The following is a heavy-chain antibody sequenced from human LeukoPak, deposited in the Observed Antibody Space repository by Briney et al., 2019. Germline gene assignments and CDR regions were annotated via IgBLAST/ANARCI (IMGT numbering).Heavy chain of an antibody. CDR1: GCGFTSYW. CDR2: IYPGDSDT. V-gene: IGHV5-51*01. Sequence: GESLKISCKGSGCGFTSYWIGWGRPMPGKGVGWMGIIYPGDSDTRYSPSFQGQVTISADKSISTAYLQWSSLKASDTAMYYCARSPGSGGYNRIFDYWGQGTLVTVSS. D-gene: IGHD5-24*01. CDR3: ARSPGSGGYNRIFDY. J-gene: IGHJ4*02.